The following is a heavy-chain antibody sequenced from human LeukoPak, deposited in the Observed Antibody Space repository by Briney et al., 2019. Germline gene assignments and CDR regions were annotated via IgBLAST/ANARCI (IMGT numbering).Heavy chain of an antibody. D-gene: IGHD1-1*01. CDR1: GASISSGGYY. Sequence: SETLSLTCTVSGASISSGGYYWSWIRQQPGKGLEWIGYSHYSGTTYYNTSLKSRVAISVDTSKDQFSLKLSSVTAADTAVYYCARDGPTSVLWGQGTLVTVSS. J-gene: IGHJ4*02. CDR3: ARDGPTSVL. CDR2: SHYSGTT. V-gene: IGHV4-31*03.